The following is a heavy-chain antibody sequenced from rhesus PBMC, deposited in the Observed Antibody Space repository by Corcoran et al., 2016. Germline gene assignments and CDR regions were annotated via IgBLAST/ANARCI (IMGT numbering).Heavy chain of an antibody. CDR3: ARHGVGDYFDY. D-gene: IGHD2-39*01. V-gene: IGHV4S11*01. J-gene: IGHJ4*01. Sequence: QVQLQESGPGLVQPLGTLSLTCAVSGCSIRRNYWSWIRQALGKGLEWIGYIYGSGSSPNYNPSLKSRVTLSVDTSKNQLSLKLSSVTAADTAVYYCARHGVGDYFDYWGQGVLVTVSS. CDR1: GCSIRRNY. CDR2: IYGSGSSP.